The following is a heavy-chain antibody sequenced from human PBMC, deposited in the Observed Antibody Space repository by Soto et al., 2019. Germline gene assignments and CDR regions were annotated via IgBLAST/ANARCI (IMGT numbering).Heavy chain of an antibody. CDR2: IYYSGNT. Sequence: SETLSLTCTVSGDSISSGDYYWSWIRQPPGKGLEWIGCIYYSGNTYYNPSLKRRFSISVDTSKNQFSLQLSSVTVADTAVYYCARVGYSSGWYVDYWGQGTLVTVSS. D-gene: IGHD6-19*01. CDR1: GDSISSGDYY. CDR3: ARVGYSSGWYVDY. V-gene: IGHV4-30-4*01. J-gene: IGHJ4*02.